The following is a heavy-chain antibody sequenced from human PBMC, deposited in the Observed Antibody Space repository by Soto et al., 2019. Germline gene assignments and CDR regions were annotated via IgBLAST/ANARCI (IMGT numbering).Heavy chain of an antibody. J-gene: IGHJ4*02. CDR1: GFTFSGST. CDR2: IRSKANSYAT. V-gene: IGHV3-73*02. Sequence: EVQLVESGGGLVQSGGSLKLSCAASGFTFSGSTMHWVRQASGKGLEWVGRIRSKANSYATAYAATVKGRFTISRDDSKNTAYLQMNSMKTEDTAVYYCTPSKGPYWGQGTLVTVSS. CDR3: TPSKGPY.